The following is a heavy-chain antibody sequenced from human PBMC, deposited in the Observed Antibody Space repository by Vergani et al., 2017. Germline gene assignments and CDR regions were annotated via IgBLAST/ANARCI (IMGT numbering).Heavy chain of an antibody. CDR2: IIPNFSPA. V-gene: IGHV1-69*13. J-gene: IGHJ6*02. CDR3: ARDRMGVRFRQPHYYGMDV. Sequence: QVQLVQSGDEVKKPGASMRVSCKASGYTLGNYGISWVRQAPGQGLEWMGAIIPNFSPARSAQKFQGRVTITADESTRTVYMELNSLRSDDSAVYYCARDRMGVRFRQPHYYGMDVWGQGTTVTVSS. D-gene: IGHD1-14*01. CDR1: GYTLGNYG.